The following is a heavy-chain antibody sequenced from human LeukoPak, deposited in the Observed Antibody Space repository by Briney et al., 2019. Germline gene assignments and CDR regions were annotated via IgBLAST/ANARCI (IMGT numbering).Heavy chain of an antibody. Sequence: SETLSLTCTVSVGSISSYYWSWIRQPPGKGLEWIGYIYYSGSTNYNPSLKSRVTISVDTSKNQFSLKLSSVTAADTAVYYCARDIRPILTGYYGAFDIWGQGTMVTVSS. V-gene: IGHV4-59*01. D-gene: IGHD3-9*01. J-gene: IGHJ3*02. CDR1: VGSISSYY. CDR3: ARDIRPILTGYYGAFDI. CDR2: IYYSGST.